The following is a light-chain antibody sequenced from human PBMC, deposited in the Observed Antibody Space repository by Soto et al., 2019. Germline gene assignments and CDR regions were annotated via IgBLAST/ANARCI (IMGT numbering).Light chain of an antibody. V-gene: IGKV3-20*01. J-gene: IGKJ3*01. Sequence: EIVLTQSPGTLSLSPGERATLSCRASQSVSVNSLAWYQQKGGQAPRLLIYAASTRATGVPDRFSGNGSGTDFALTISRLETDDSAVYYCQQYGGSPCTFGPGTKVDMK. CDR3: QQYGGSPCT. CDR1: QSVSVNS. CDR2: AAS.